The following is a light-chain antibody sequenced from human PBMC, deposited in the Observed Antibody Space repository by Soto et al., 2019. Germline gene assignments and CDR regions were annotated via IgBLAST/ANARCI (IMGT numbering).Light chain of an antibody. V-gene: IGLV2-23*01. CDR2: ETS. Sequence: QSVLTQPACVSGCPGQSVTISCAGTSSDFGSYKFVSWYQHHPGKVPKVIIYETSKRPSGVSDRFSGSKSGNTASLTISGLQAEDEADYYCFSFTSTNTHVFGSGTKVTVL. J-gene: IGLJ1*01. CDR1: SSDFGSYKF. CDR3: FSFTSTNTHV.